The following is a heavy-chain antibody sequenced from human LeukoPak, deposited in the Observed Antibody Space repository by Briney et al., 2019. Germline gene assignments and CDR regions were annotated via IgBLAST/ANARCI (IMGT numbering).Heavy chain of an antibody. D-gene: IGHD2-21*02. CDR3: ARHSNIVVVTAILY. CDR2: IYYSGST. V-gene: IGHV4-34*01. CDR1: GGSFSGYY. Sequence: SETLSLTCAVYGGSFSGYYWSWIRQPPGKGLEWIGSIYYSGSTYYNPSLKSRVTISVDTSKNQFSLKLSSVTAADTAVYYCARHSNIVVVTAILYWGQGTLVTVSS. J-gene: IGHJ4*02.